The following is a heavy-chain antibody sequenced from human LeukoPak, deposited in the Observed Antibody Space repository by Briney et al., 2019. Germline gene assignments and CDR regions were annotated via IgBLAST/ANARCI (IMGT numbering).Heavy chain of an antibody. CDR1: GFTFSSYA. J-gene: IGHJ5*02. CDR3: AKMAYYYGSGDNDP. V-gene: IGHV3-23*01. CDR2: VSGGGGTT. D-gene: IGHD3-10*01. Sequence: GGSLRLSCAASGFTFSSYAMSWVRQAPGKGLEWVSTVSGGGGTTYYADSVKGRFTISRDNSKNTLFLQMNSLRAEDTAIYYCAKMAYYYGSGDNDPWGQGTLVTVSS.